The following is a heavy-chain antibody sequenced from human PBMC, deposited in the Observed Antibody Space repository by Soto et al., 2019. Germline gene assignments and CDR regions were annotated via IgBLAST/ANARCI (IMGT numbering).Heavy chain of an antibody. CDR2: IVVGSSNT. D-gene: IGHD2-15*01. V-gene: IGHV1-58*02. CDR1: GFTFTSSA. CDR3: AAARGDCSGGSCYPEDDAFDI. Sequence: SVKVSCKASGFTFTSSAMQWVQQARGQRLEWIGWIVVGSSNTNYAQKFQERVTITRDMSTSTAYMELSSLRSEDTAVYYCAAARGDCSGGSCYPEDDAFDIWGQGTMVTVSS. J-gene: IGHJ3*02.